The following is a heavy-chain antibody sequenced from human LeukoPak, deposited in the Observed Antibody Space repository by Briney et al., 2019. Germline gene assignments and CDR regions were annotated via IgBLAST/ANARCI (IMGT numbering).Heavy chain of an antibody. CDR1: GYTFTSYD. CDR2: MNPNSGNT. D-gene: IGHD1-26*01. Sequence: GASVKVSCKASGYTFTSYDINWARQATGQGLEWMGWMNPNSGNTGYAQKFQGRVTMTRNTSMSTAYMELSSLRSEDTAVYYCARPVSVGATDYWGQGTLVTVSS. CDR3: ARPVSVGATDY. V-gene: IGHV1-8*01. J-gene: IGHJ4*02.